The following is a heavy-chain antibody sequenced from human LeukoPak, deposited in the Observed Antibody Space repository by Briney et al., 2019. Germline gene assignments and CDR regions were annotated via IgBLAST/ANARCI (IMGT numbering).Heavy chain of an antibody. CDR2: INPNSGGT. CDR3: ARVWIDDILTGYYGYYYYYGMDV. D-gene: IGHD3-9*01. J-gene: IGHJ6*02. V-gene: IGHV1-2*02. Sequence: GASVKVSCKASGYTFTGYYMHWVRQAPGQGLEWMGWINPNSGGTNYAQKFQGRVTMTRDTSISTAYMELSRLRSDDTAVYYCARVWIDDILTGYYGYYYYYGMDVWGQGTTVTVSS. CDR1: GYTFTGYY.